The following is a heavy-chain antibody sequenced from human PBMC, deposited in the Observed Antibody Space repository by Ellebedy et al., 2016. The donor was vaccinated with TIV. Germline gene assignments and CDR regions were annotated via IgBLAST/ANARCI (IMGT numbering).Heavy chain of an antibody. CDR2: LYPGASDT. D-gene: IGHD6-13*01. CDR1: GYSFTTYW. Sequence: GESLKISXQGSGYSFTTYWIAWVRQMPGRGLEWMGVLYPGASDTYYSPSFQGQVTISADKSINTAYLQWSSLKASDTAMYYCARHVASRRWSFFDYWGQGTLVTVSS. V-gene: IGHV5-51*01. J-gene: IGHJ4*02. CDR3: ARHVASRRWSFFDY.